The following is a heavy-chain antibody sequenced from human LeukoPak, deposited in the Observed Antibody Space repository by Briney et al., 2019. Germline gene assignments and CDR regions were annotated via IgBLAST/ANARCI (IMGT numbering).Heavy chain of an antibody. CDR3: GGDLGGYYRLDAFDI. Sequence: PSETLSLTCAVYGGSFSGYYWSWIRQPPGKGLEWIGYIYYSGSTNYNPSLKSRVTISVDTSKNQFSLKLSSVTAADPAVYYCGGDLGGYYRLDAFDIWGQGTMVTVSS. D-gene: IGHD1-26*01. V-gene: IGHV4-34*11. CDR2: IYYSGST. J-gene: IGHJ3*02. CDR1: GGSFSGYY.